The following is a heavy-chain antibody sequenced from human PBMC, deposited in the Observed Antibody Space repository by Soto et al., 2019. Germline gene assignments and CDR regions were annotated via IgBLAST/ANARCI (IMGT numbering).Heavy chain of an antibody. CDR3: ERREIQGPIDY. CDR2: IYYSGTT. V-gene: IGHV4-28*01. Sequence: QVQLQESGPGLVKPSDTLSLTCAVSGYSISSSNWWGWIRQPPGKGLEWIGYIYYSGTTYYNPSLKSRVTMSLNTSKNQFSLKLTSVTAVDTAVYYCERREIQGPIDYWGQGKLVTVSS. D-gene: IGHD1-26*01. J-gene: IGHJ4*02. CDR1: GYSISSSNW.